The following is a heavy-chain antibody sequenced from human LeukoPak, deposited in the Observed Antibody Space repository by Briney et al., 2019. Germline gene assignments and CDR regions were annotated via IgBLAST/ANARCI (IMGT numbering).Heavy chain of an antibody. J-gene: IGHJ5*02. CDR1: GGSISSSSYY. V-gene: IGHV4-39*01. CDR2: IYYSGST. CDR3: ARRKGSYIGNWFDP. D-gene: IGHD3-10*01. Sequence: PSETLSLTCTVSGGSISSSSYYWGWIRQPPGKGLEWIGSIYYSGSTYYNPSLKSRVTISVDTSENQFSLKLSSVTAADTAVYYCARRKGSYIGNWFDPWGQGTLVTVSS.